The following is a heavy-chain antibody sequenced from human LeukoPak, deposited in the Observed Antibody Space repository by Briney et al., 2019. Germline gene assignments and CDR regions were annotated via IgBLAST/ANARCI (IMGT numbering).Heavy chain of an antibody. D-gene: IGHD2-2*01. Sequence: SETLSLTCTVSGGSISSYYWSWIRQPPGKGLEWIGYIYYSGSTNYNPSLKSRVTISVDTSKNQFSLKLSSVTAADTAVYYCARDVSPSGYQLFHAGMDVWGQGTTVTVSS. J-gene: IGHJ6*02. CDR1: GGSISSYY. CDR3: ARDVSPSGYQLFHAGMDV. CDR2: IYYSGST. V-gene: IGHV4-59*12.